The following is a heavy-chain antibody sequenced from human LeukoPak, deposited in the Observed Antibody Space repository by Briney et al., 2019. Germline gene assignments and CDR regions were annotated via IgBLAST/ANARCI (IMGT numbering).Heavy chain of an antibody. Sequence: SETLSLTCSVSGGSFSYYYWSWIRQPPGKGLEWIGYINYSGSTNYNPSLKSRVTISVDTSKNQFSLKLSSVTAADTAVYYCARARVTIFPPSYYYYGMDVWGQGTTVTVSS. CDR3: ARARVTIFPPSYYYYGMDV. D-gene: IGHD3-9*01. CDR2: INYSGST. J-gene: IGHJ6*02. V-gene: IGHV4-59*08. CDR1: GGSFSYYY.